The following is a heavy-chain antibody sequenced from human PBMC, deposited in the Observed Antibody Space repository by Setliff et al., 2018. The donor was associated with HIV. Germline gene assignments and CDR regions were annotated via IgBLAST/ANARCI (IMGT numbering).Heavy chain of an antibody. CDR1: GASISSNSYY. V-gene: IGHV4-39*07. J-gene: IGHJ3*01. Sequence: SETLSLTCSVSGASISSNSYYWGWIRQPPGKGLEWIGNIYHSGSTYYNPSLKSRVTISVDTSKNRFSLKLSSVTAADTAVYYCARHNCGTTACYGVVVWGQGTMVTVSS. CDR3: ARHNCGTTACYGVVV. D-gene: IGHD2-2*01. CDR2: IYHSGST.